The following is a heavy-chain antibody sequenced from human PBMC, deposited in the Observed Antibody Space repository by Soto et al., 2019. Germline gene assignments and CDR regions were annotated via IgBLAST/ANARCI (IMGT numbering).Heavy chain of an antibody. CDR2: INAGNGNT. D-gene: IGHD2-15*01. Sequence: ASVKVSCKASGYTFTSYAMHWVRQAPGQRLEWMGWINAGNGNTKYSQKFQGRVTITRDTSVSTAYMELSSLRSEDTAVYYCARYCSGGSCYPGFDPWGQGTLVTVSS. CDR3: ARYCSGGSCYPGFDP. CDR1: GYTFTSYA. V-gene: IGHV1-3*01. J-gene: IGHJ5*02.